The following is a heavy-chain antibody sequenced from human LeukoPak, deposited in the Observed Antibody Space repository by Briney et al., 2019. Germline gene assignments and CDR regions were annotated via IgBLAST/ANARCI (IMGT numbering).Heavy chain of an antibody. D-gene: IGHD5-18*01. CDR2: INPNSGGT. Sequence: GASAKVSCKASGYTFTSYDINWVRQAPGQGLEWMGWINPNSGGTNYAQKFQGRVTMTRDTSISTAYMELSRLGSDDTAVYYCARGYSYGYFCDYWGQGTLVTVSS. J-gene: IGHJ4*02. V-gene: IGHV1-2*02. CDR3: ARGYSYGYFCDY. CDR1: GYTFTSYD.